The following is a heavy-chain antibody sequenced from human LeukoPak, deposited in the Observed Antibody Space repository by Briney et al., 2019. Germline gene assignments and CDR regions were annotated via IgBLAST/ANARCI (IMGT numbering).Heavy chain of an antibody. D-gene: IGHD4-11*01. CDR2: ISAYNGNT. V-gene: IGHV1-18*01. Sequence: ASVKVSCKASGYTFTSYGISWVRQAPGQGLEWMGWISAYNGNTNYAQKLQGRVTMTTDTSTSTAYMELRSLRSEDTAVYYCARGMTTVTSYYYYYMDVWGKGTTVTVSS. CDR3: ARGMTTVTSYYYYYMDV. CDR1: GYTFTSYG. J-gene: IGHJ6*03.